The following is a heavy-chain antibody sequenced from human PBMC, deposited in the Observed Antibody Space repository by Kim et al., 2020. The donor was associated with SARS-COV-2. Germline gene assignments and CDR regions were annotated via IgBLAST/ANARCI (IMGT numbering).Heavy chain of an antibody. CDR3: AKYMEGWEPFPDAFDI. D-gene: IGHD1-26*01. J-gene: IGHJ3*02. CDR2: ISGSGGST. Sequence: GGSLRLSCAASGFTFSSYAMSWVRQAPGKGLEWVSAISGSGGSTYYADSVKGRFTISRDNSKNTLYLQMNSLRAEDTAVYYCAKYMEGWEPFPDAFDIWGQGTMVTVSS. V-gene: IGHV3-23*01. CDR1: GFTFSSYA.